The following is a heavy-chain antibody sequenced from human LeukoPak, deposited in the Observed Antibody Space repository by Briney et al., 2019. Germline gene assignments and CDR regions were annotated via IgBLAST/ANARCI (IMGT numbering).Heavy chain of an antibody. CDR1: GFTFSSYS. V-gene: IGHV3-21*01. D-gene: IGHD2-21*01. CDR3: ARRCPYCGGDWYFDY. Sequence: GGSLRLSCAASGFTFSSYSMNWVRQAPGKGLEWVSSISSSSSYIYYADSVKGRFTISRDNAKNSLYLQMNSLRAEDTAVYYCARRCPYCGGDWYFDYWGQGTLVTVSS. J-gene: IGHJ4*02. CDR2: ISSSSSYI.